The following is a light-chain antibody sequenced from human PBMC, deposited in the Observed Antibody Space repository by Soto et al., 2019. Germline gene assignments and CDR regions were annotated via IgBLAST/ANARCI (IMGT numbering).Light chain of an antibody. CDR1: SSNIEAGYD. CDR3: QSYDNTLRGRL. J-gene: IGLJ2*01. V-gene: IGLV1-40*01. CDR2: DNN. Sequence: QSVLTQPPSVSGAPGQRVTISCTGSSSNIEAGYDVHWYQQLPGTAPKLLIYDNNNRPSEVPDRFSGSRSVTSASLTITGLQAEDEADYYGQSYDNTLRGRLFGGGTELIVL.